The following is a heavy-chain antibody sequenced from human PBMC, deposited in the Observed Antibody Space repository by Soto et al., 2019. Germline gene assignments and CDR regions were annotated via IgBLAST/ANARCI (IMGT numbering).Heavy chain of an antibody. D-gene: IGHD1-1*01. Sequence: GASVKVSCKASGYVFTGYHIHWVGQAPLLGLEWMGWINPNSGDTDYAQNFQGRVTMTRDTSFNLVYMEMSGLMSDHTAVYYCARDARGKRGFDEMERWGQGTPVTVSS. V-gene: IGHV1-2*02. CDR2: INPNSGDT. J-gene: IGHJ4*03. CDR1: GYVFTGYH. CDR3: ARDARGKRGFDEMER.